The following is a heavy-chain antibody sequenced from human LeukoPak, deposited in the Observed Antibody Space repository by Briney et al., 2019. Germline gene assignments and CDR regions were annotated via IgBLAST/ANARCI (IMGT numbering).Heavy chain of an antibody. CDR2: ISSNGGGT. Sequence: GGSLRLSCSVSGFTFSNYGMHWVRQAPGKGLEYVSAISSNGGGTYYADSVKGRFTISRDNSKDPLYLQMNSLRGEDTAVYYCVRRHDYGDYWGQGTLVTVSS. V-gene: IGHV3-64D*08. CDR1: GFTFSNYG. CDR3: VRRHDYGDY. J-gene: IGHJ4*02. D-gene: IGHD4-17*01.